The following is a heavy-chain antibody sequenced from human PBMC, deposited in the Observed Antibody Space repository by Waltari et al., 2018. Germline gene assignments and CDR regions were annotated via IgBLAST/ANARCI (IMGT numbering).Heavy chain of an antibody. Sequence: QVQLVESGGGVVQPGRSLRLSCAASGFTFSSYGMHWVRQAPGKGLEWVAVIWYDGSNKYYADSVKGRFTISRDNSKNTLYLQMNSLRAEDTAVYYCARTLGYCSGGSCSDYYYGMDVWGQGTTVTVSS. J-gene: IGHJ6*02. CDR1: GFTFSSYG. CDR2: IWYDGSNK. V-gene: IGHV3-33*01. CDR3: ARTLGYCSGGSCSDYYYGMDV. D-gene: IGHD2-15*01.